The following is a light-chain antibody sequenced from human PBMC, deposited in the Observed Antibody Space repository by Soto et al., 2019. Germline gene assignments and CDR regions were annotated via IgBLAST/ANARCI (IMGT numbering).Light chain of an antibody. Sequence: SALTQPASVSGSPGQSITISCTGTSSDVGSYNLVSWYQQHPGKAPKLMIYEGSKRPSGVSNRFSGSKSGNTASLTISGLQAEDEADYYCCSYAGSSPYVSGTGTKVTVL. CDR2: EGS. J-gene: IGLJ1*01. CDR3: CSYAGSSPYV. CDR1: SSDVGSYNL. V-gene: IGLV2-23*01.